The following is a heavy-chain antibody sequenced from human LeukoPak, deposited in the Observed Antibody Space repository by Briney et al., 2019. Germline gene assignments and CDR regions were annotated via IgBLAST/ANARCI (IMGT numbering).Heavy chain of an antibody. Sequence: ASVKVSCKASGYTFTGYYMHWVRQAPGQGLEWMGWINPNSGGTNYAQKFQGRVTMTRDTSISTAYMELSRLRSDDTAVYYCARGDLRFLEWLLVDPWGQGTLVTVSS. CDR3: ARGDLRFLEWLLVDP. CDR1: GYTFTGYY. CDR2: INPNSGGT. D-gene: IGHD3-3*01. J-gene: IGHJ5*02. V-gene: IGHV1-2*02.